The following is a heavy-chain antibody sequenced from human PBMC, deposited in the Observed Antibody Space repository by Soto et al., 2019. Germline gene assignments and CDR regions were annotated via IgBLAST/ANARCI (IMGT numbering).Heavy chain of an antibody. CDR1: GFSFSDYV. D-gene: IGHD3-10*01. CDR2: MWYHGRDL. J-gene: IGHJ4*02. CDR3: ARHPFGNFDH. Sequence: GGSLRLSCAASGFSFSDYVMHWVRQAPGKGLEWVAVMWYHGRDLFYTDSVKGRFTISRDNSKNTLFLQMNSLRADDTAVYYCARHPFGNFDHWGQGAQVTVSS. V-gene: IGHV3-33*01.